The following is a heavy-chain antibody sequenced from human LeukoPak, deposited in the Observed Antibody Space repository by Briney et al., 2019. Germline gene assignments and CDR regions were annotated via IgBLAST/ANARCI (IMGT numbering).Heavy chain of an antibody. J-gene: IGHJ6*03. CDR3: ARELLTYSNHKLGHYMDV. D-gene: IGHD4-11*01. V-gene: IGHV3-21*01. CDR1: GFTFSSFG. CDR2: ISSSSNYI. Sequence: GGSLRLSCAASGFTFSSFGMNWVRQAPGKGLEWVSCISSSSNYIYYADLVKGRFTISRENAKNSLYLQMNSLRAEDTAVYYCARELLTYSNHKLGHYMDVWGKGTTVTVSS.